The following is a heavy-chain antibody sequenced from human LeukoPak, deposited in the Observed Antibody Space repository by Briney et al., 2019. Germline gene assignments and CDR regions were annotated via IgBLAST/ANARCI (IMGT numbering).Heavy chain of an antibody. CDR1: GGSISSSSYY. V-gene: IGHV4-39*01. Sequence: SETLSLTCTVSGGSISSSSYYWGWIRQPPGKGLEWIGSIYYSGSTYYNPSLKSRVTISVDTSKNQFSLKLSSVTAADTAVYFCARVTPRGSGSPRCAFDFWGQGTLVTVSS. J-gene: IGHJ3*01. CDR3: ARVTPRGSGSPRCAFDF. D-gene: IGHD3-10*01. CDR2: IYYSGST.